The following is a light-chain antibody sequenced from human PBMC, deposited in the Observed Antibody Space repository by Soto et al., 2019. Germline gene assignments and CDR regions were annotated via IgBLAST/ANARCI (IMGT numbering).Light chain of an antibody. V-gene: IGKV3-20*01. CDR3: QQYGSSPPIT. Sequence: EIVLTQSPATLSLSPGSRATLSCRASQSVSSSYLAWYPQKPGQAPRLLIYGASSRATGIPDRFSGSGSVTDFTLTISRLEPEDFAVYYCQQYGSSPPITFGQGTRLEI. CDR1: QSVSSSY. CDR2: GAS. J-gene: IGKJ5*01.